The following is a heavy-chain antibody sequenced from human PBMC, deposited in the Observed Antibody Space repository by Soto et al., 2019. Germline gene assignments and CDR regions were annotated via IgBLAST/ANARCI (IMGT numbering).Heavy chain of an antibody. D-gene: IGHD3-16*01. J-gene: IGHJ6*02. CDR1: GYIFVNYR. CDR2: ISPYSGNT. V-gene: IGHV1-18*01. Sequence: QVQLVQSGDGVRKPGSSVKVSCSASGYIFVNYRIASVPQAPRQALEWKGWISPYSGNTHNASKDQGRFTTTTDTSTSTAYMNLGSLTSDATAVYYCAMVDNYVTPTPQDVWGQGTTVTVSS. CDR3: AMVDNYVTPTPQDV.